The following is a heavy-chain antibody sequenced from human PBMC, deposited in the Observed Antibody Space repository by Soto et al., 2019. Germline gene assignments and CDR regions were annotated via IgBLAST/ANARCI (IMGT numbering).Heavy chain of an antibody. CDR1: GFTLNNYW. Sequence: QLVESGGGLVQPGGSLRLSCAASGFTLNNYWMHWVRQAPGMGLVWVSRINGDATSTSYADSVKGRFTMSRDNARNTLYLQMNSLRAEDTALYYCARGDIAAETFFYYYGMDFWGQGTTVTVS. J-gene: IGHJ6*02. CDR3: ARGDIAAETFFYYYGMDF. CDR2: INGDATST. V-gene: IGHV3-74*01. D-gene: IGHD6-25*01.